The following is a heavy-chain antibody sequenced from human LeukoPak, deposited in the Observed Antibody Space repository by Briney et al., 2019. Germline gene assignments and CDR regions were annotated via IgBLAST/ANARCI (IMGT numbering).Heavy chain of an antibody. V-gene: IGHV4-30-4*01. CDR2: IYYSGST. CDR3: ATGFDSSGTDAFDI. Sequence: PSETLSLTCTVSGGSISSGDYYWSWIRQPPGKGLEWIGYIYYSGSTYYNPSLKSRVTISVDTSKSQFSLKLSSVTAADTAVYYCATGFDSSGTDAFDIWGQGTMVTVSS. J-gene: IGHJ3*02. CDR1: GGSISSGDYY. D-gene: IGHD3-22*01.